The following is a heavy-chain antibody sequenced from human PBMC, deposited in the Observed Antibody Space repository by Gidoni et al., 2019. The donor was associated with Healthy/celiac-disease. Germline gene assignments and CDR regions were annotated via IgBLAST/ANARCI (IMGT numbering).Heavy chain of an antibody. J-gene: IGHJ5*02. CDR2: IYYSGST. CDR3: ARLVRGVIWFDP. Sequence: QLQLQESGPGLVKPSETLSLTSTVSGGSISRSSYYWGWLRQPPGKGLEWIGSIYYSGSTYNNPSLKSRVTISVDTSKNQFSLKLSSVTAADTAVYYCARLVRGVIWFDPWGQGTLVTVSS. D-gene: IGHD3-10*01. V-gene: IGHV4-39*01. CDR1: GGSISRSSYY.